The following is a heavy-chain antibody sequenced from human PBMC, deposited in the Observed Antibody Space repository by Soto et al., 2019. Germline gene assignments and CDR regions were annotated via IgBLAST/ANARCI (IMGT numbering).Heavy chain of an antibody. CDR1: GYIFTNYD. Sequence: QVQLVQSGAEVKKPGASVKVSCKASGYIFTNYDINWVRQATGQGLEYLGWINPNSGNTGYVQKFKGRVTMTRNTSINTAYMELNSLRSEDTAVYYCARGMKYGDYSRWFDPGGQGTLVTVSS. J-gene: IGHJ5*02. CDR2: INPNSGNT. CDR3: ARGMKYGDYSRWFDP. D-gene: IGHD4-17*01. V-gene: IGHV1-8*01.